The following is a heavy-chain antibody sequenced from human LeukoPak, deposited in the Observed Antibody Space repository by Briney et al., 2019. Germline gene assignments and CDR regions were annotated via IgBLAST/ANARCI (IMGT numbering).Heavy chain of an antibody. Sequence: GGSLRLSCAASGFTFSSYSMNWVRQAPVKGLEWVSSISSSSSYIYYADSVKGRFTISRDNAKNSLYLQMNSLRAEDTAVYYCASSEGATADYWGQGTLVTVS. D-gene: IGHD1-26*01. CDR3: ASSEGATADY. CDR2: ISSSSSYI. J-gene: IGHJ4*02. CDR1: GFTFSSYS. V-gene: IGHV3-21*01.